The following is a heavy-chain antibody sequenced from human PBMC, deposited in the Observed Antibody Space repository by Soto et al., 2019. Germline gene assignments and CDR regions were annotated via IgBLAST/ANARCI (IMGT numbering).Heavy chain of an antibody. J-gene: IGHJ4*02. CDR1: GYTLTSNY. CDR2: INPSGGST. D-gene: IGHD5-12*01. Sequence: SVHVSCQAAGYTLTSNYMHWVRQAPGQGLERMGIINPSGGSTSYAQKFQGRVTMTRDTSTSTVYMELSSLRSEDTAVYYCATPGGGYDLDPYYFDYWGQGTLVTVSS. V-gene: IGHV1-46*03. CDR3: ATPGGGYDLDPYYFDY.